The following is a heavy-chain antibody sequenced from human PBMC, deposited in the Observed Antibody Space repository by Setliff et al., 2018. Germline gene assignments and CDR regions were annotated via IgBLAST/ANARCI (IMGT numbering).Heavy chain of an antibody. Sequence: PSEPLSLTCSVSGASITTYYWHWIRQPPGKGLEWIGFIDNRGTTNYNPALKSRVTISTDASKNHFALTLTSMTAADTAVYYCARDPLAASGTIYYGLDVWGQGTTVTVSS. CDR3: ARDPLAASGTIYYGLDV. V-gene: IGHV4-59*01. CDR1: GASITTYY. D-gene: IGHD6-13*01. J-gene: IGHJ6*02. CDR2: IDNRGTT.